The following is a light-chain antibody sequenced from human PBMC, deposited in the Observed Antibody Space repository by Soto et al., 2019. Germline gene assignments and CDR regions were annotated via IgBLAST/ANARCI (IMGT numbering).Light chain of an antibody. J-gene: IGKJ5*01. CDR1: QDISSW. CDR3: QQANRCPIT. CDR2: TTS. Sequence: IQMTQSPSFVSASVGDRVTVTCRASQDISSWLAWYQQKPGKAPKLLIYTTSTLGSVVPSRFSGRRSGTDFTLTISGLQPEDFATYYCQQANRCPITFGQGTRLEIK. V-gene: IGKV1-12*01.